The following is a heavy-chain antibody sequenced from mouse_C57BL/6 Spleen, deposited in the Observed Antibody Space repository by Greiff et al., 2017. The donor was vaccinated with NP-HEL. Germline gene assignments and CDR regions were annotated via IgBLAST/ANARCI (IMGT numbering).Heavy chain of an antibody. CDR1: GYTFTDYY. Sequence: VQLQQSGPELVKPGASVKISCKASGYTFTDYYMNWVKQSHGKSLEWIGDINPNNGGTSYNQKFKGKATLTVDKSSSTAYMELRSLTSEDSAVYYCARYGRVSTWGQGTTLTVSS. CDR2: INPNNGGT. CDR3: ARYGRVST. V-gene: IGHV1-26*01. J-gene: IGHJ2*01. D-gene: IGHD2-1*01.